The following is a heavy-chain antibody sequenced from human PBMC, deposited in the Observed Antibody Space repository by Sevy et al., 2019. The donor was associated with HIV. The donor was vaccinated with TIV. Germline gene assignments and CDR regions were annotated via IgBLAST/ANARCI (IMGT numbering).Heavy chain of an antibody. CDR3: VGDKNDYGGSYFES. CDR2: IYPRGSA. D-gene: IGHD4-17*01. V-gene: IGHV4-38-2*01. Sequence: SETLSLTCAVSHYSIRSAYQWGWIRQSPGKGLEWIGSIYPRGSAFYNPSLKSRLSISVDMSKNQFSLNLRSVTAAGTAVYYCVGDKNDYGGSYFESWGPGTLVTVSS. CDR1: HYSIRSAYQ. J-gene: IGHJ4*02.